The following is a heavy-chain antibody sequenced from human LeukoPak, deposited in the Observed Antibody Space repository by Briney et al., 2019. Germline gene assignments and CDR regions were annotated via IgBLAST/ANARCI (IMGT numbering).Heavy chain of an antibody. J-gene: IGHJ4*02. D-gene: IGHD6-6*01. CDR1: GFTFSSYE. Sequence: PGGSLRLSCAASGFTFSSYEMNWVRQAPGKGLEWVSYISSSGSAIFYADSVKGRFTISRDNARNSLYLQMNSLRAEDTAVYYCARDSQLQYTSSSEWSYWGQGTLSPSPQ. V-gene: IGHV3-48*03. CDR3: ARDSQLQYTSSSEWSY. CDR2: ISSSGSAI.